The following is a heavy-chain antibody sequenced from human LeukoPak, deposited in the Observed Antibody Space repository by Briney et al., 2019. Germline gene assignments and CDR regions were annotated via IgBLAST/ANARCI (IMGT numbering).Heavy chain of an antibody. CDR2: IYYSGST. D-gene: IGHD3-22*01. J-gene: IGHJ4*02. V-gene: IGHV4-59*01. Sequence: SETLSLTCTVSGGSISSYYWSWIRQPPGKGLEWIGYIYYSGSTNYNPSLKSRVTISVDTSKNQFSLKLSSVTAADTAVYYCATWGYYDSSGFRNWGQGTLVTVSS. CDR1: GGSISSYY. CDR3: ATWGYYDSSGFRN.